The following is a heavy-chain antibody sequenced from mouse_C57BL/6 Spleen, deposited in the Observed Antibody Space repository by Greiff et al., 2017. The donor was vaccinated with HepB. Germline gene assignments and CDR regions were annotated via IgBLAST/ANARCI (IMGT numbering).Heavy chain of an antibody. D-gene: IGHD4-1*01. CDR2: ISSGSSTI. Sequence: EVKLMESGGGLVKPGGSLKLSCAASGFTFSDYGMHWVRQAPEKGLEWVAYISSGSSTIYYADTVKGRFTISRDNAKNTLFLQMTSLRSEDTAMYYCARKSELGSLFDYWGQGTTLTVSS. V-gene: IGHV5-17*01. CDR3: ARKSELGSLFDY. J-gene: IGHJ2*01. CDR1: GFTFSDYG.